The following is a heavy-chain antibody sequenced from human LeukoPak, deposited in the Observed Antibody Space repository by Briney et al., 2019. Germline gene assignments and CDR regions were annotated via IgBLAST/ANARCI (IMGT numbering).Heavy chain of an antibody. D-gene: IGHD3-10*01. Sequence: PGGSLRLSCAASGFTFSSYAMSWVRQAPGKGLEWVSAISGSGGSTYYADSVKGRFTISRDNSKNTLYLQMNSLRAEDTAVYYCAKGLPRFGELSPRPFDYWGQGTLVTVSS. CDR2: ISGSGGST. J-gene: IGHJ4*02. V-gene: IGHV3-23*01. CDR1: GFTFSSYA. CDR3: AKGLPRFGELSPRPFDY.